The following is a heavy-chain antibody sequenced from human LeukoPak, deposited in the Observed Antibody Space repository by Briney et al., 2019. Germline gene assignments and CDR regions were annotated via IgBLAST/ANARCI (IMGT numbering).Heavy chain of an antibody. V-gene: IGHV3-21*01. Sequence: GGSLRLSCAASGFTFSSYAMTWVRQAPGKGLEWISSISSSSSYTYYADPAKGRFTISRDNTKRSLVLQMNSLRAEDTAVYYCVRAHGTYAPLGYWGQGILVTVSS. CDR1: GFTFSSYA. D-gene: IGHD2-2*01. CDR2: ISSSSSYT. CDR3: VRAHGTYAPLGY. J-gene: IGHJ4*02.